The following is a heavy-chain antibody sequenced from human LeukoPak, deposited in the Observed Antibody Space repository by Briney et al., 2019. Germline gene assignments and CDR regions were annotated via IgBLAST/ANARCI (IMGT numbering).Heavy chain of an antibody. CDR1: GGSISSSNW. CDR3: ARDRHQVLWFGVFDY. CDR2: IYHSGST. D-gene: IGHD3-10*01. J-gene: IGHJ4*02. V-gene: IGHV4-4*02. Sequence: SGTLSLTCAVSGGSISSSNWWSWVRQPPGKGLEWIGEIYHSGSTNYNPSLKSRVTISVDKSKNQFSLKLSSVTAADTAVYYCARDRHQVLWFGVFDYWGQGTLVTVSS.